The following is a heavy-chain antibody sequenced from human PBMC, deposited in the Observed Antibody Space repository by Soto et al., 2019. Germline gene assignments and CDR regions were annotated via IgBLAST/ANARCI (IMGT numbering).Heavy chain of an antibody. CDR1: GLTFSSYA. CDR3: VNFYDSSGYYYDY. J-gene: IGHJ4*02. D-gene: IGHD3-22*01. Sequence: PGGSLRLSCSASGLTFSSYAMHWVRQAPGKGLEYVSAISSNGGSTYYADSVKGRFTISRDNSKNTLYLQMSSLRAEDTAVYYCVNFYDSSGYYYDYWGQGTLVTVSS. CDR2: ISSNGGST. V-gene: IGHV3-64D*06.